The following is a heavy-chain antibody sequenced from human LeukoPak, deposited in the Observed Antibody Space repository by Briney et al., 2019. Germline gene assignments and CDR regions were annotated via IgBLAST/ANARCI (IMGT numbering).Heavy chain of an antibody. CDR1: GSIFNVYY. CDR3: ARENWYYDH. J-gene: IGHJ4*02. CDR2: ISPDGGVT. V-gene: IGHV1-2*02. Sequence: ASVKVSCKSYGSIFNVYYMHWVRQVPGQGLEWIGWISPDGGVTNYAQKFQGRVTLTRDSATTTDYMELSRLTSDDTAVYYCARENWYYDHWGQGTLVTVSS.